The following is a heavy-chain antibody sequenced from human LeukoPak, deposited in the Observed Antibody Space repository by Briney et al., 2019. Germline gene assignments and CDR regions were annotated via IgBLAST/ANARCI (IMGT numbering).Heavy chain of an antibody. J-gene: IGHJ5*02. CDR2: INPKSGGT. D-gene: IGHD2-15*01. CDR1: GYSFTDYY. Sequence: GASVKVSCKTSGYSFTDYYMHWVRQAPGQGLEWMGWINPKSGGTNYAQKFQGRVTMTRDTSIRTTYVELSSLGSDDTAVYYCARDGGYCDVGGCRGFNWFDPWGQGTLVTVSS. V-gene: IGHV1-2*02. CDR3: ARDGGYCDVGGCRGFNWFDP.